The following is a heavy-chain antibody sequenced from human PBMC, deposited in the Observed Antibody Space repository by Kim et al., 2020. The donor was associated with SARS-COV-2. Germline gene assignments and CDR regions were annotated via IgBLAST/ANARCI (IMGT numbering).Heavy chain of an antibody. Sequence: GGSLRLSCAASGFTFSDYYMSWIRQAPGKGLEWVSYISSSGSTIYYADSVKGRFTISRDNAKNSLYLQMNSLRAEDTAAYYCARDRKTTVTIFGVVIIFGGMHLGGQETTVTVSS. CDR2: ISSSGSTI. D-gene: IGHD3-3*01. CDR3: ARDRKTTVTIFGVVIIFGGMHL. J-gene: IGHJ6*02. V-gene: IGHV3-11*01. CDR1: GFTFSDYY.